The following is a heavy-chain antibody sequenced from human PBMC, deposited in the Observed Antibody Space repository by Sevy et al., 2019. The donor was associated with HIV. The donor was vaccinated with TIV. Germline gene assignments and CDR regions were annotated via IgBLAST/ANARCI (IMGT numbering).Heavy chain of an antibody. CDR1: GFTFSGSA. CDR3: TRLKGGRDSSGYQYFDY. V-gene: IGHV3-73*01. D-gene: IGHD3-22*01. Sequence: GGSLRLSCAASGFTFSGSAMHWVRQASGKGLEWVGRIRSKANSYATAYAASVKGRFTISRDDSKNTAYLQMNSLKTDDTAVYYCTRLKGGRDSSGYQYFDYWGQGTLVTVSS. CDR2: IRSKANSYAT. J-gene: IGHJ4*02.